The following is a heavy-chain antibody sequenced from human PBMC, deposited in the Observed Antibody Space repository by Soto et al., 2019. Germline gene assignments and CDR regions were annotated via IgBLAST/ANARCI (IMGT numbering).Heavy chain of an antibody. CDR2: IGTAGDT. J-gene: IGHJ6*02. Sequence: PGGSLRLSCAASGFTFSSYDMHWVRQATGKGLEWVSAIGTAGDTYYPGSVKGRFTISRENAKNSLYLQMNSLRAGDTAVYYCARDRRAAAGTGYYGMDVRGQGTTVTVPS. V-gene: IGHV3-13*04. D-gene: IGHD6-13*01. CDR3: ARDRRAAAGTGYYGMDV. CDR1: GFTFSSYD.